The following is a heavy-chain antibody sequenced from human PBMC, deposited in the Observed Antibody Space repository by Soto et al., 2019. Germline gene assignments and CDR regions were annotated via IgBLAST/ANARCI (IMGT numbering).Heavy chain of an antibody. CDR3: ARESSGTQYFDY. V-gene: IGHV1-46*01. D-gene: IGHD6-19*01. Sequence: QVQLEQSGAEVKKPGASMKVSCQASGYTFTSYYIHWVRQAPGQGLEWMGISHVGPDTTMYAQKFQGRVTMTRDTSTSTVYMELSSLISEDTAVYFCARESSGTQYFDYWGQGTLSPSPQ. CDR2: SHVGPDTT. CDR1: GYTFTSYY. J-gene: IGHJ4*02.